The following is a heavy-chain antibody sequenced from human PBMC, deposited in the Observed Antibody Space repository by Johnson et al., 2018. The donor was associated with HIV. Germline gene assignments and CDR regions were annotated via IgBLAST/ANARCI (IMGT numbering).Heavy chain of an antibody. D-gene: IGHD6-13*01. CDR3: ARVGQLARTHAFDI. CDR1: GFAFSRFA. J-gene: IGHJ3*02. CDR2: ISYDGTNQ. V-gene: IGHV3-30*03. Sequence: QVQLVESGGGVVQSGRSLRLSCAASGFAFSRFAMHWVRQVPDKGLEWVAVISYDGTNQYHADSVKGRFTISRDNSKNTLYLQMNSLRAEDTAVYYCARVGQLARTHAFDIWGQGTMVTVSS.